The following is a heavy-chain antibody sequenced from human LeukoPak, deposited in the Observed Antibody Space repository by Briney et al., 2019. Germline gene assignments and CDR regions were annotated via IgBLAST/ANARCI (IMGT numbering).Heavy chain of an antibody. CDR2: IYHSGST. Sequence: SETLSLTCAVSGGSISSGGYSWSWIRQPPGKGLEWIGYIYHSGSTYYNPSLKSRVTISVDRSKNQFSLKLSPVTAADTAVYYCARERQHHNWFGPWGQGTLVTVSS. D-gene: IGHD2-21*01. CDR3: ARERQHHNWFGP. V-gene: IGHV4-30-2*01. CDR1: GGSISSGGYS. J-gene: IGHJ5*02.